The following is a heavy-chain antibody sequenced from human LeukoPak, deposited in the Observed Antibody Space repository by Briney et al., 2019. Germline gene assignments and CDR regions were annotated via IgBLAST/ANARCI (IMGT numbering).Heavy chain of an antibody. CDR2: IIPIFGTA. Sequence: GASVKVSCKASGGTFSSYAISWVRQAPGQGLEWMGGIIPIFGTANYAQKFQGRVTITADESTSTAYMELSSLRSEDTAVYYCARNAVPDRPFSGMDVWGKGTTVTVPS. D-gene: IGHD2-2*01. V-gene: IGHV1-69*13. CDR1: GGTFSSYA. CDR3: ARNAVPDRPFSGMDV. J-gene: IGHJ6*04.